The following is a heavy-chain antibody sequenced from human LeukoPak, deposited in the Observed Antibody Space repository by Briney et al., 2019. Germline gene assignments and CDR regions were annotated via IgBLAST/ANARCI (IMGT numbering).Heavy chain of an antibody. CDR3: AKAVDLATISVDI. D-gene: IGHD5-24*01. V-gene: IGHV3-23*01. Sequence: GGSLRLSCAASGFTFDSYGMNWVRQAPGKGLEWVSGVSGSGVYTYYADSVKGRFTISRDNSKNTLYLVMNSLRVDDTAVYYCAKAVDLATISVDIWGQGTMVTVSS. CDR1: GFTFDSYG. CDR2: VSGSGVYT. J-gene: IGHJ3*02.